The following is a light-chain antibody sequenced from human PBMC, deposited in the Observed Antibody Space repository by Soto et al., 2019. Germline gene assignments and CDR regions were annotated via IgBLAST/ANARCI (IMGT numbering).Light chain of an antibody. Sequence: QSALTQPASVSGSPGQSITISCSGTRSDIGSYNYVAWYQQFPGKTPKILIYGVSNRPSGLSSRFSGSKSGNTASLTISGLQAEDEADYYCISYAGSSTSYVFGSGTKVTVL. V-gene: IGLV2-14*01. CDR3: ISYAGSSTSYV. CDR1: RSDIGSYNY. J-gene: IGLJ1*01. CDR2: GVS.